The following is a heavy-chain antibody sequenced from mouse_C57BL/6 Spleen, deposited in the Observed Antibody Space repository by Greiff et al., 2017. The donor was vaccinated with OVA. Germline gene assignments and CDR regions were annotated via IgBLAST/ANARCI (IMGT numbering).Heavy chain of an antibody. Sequence: VQLHQSGAELVRPGTSVKVSCKASGYAFTTYLIEWVKQRPGQGLAWIGVIYPGSGGTNYNEKFKGKATLTADKSSSTAYMQLSSLTSEDSAVYCCARRGQDDAMDYWGQGTSVTVSS. CDR3: ARRGQDDAMDY. V-gene: IGHV1-54*01. CDR1: GYAFTTYL. CDR2: IYPGSGGT. J-gene: IGHJ4*01.